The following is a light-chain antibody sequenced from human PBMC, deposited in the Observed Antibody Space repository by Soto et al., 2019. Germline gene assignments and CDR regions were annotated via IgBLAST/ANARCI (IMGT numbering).Light chain of an antibody. CDR1: LSLLHSNGYNY. J-gene: IGKJ2*02. V-gene: IGKV2-28*01. CDR3: MQAAQPPGT. Sequence: PSPPAYIYYRSSLSLLHSNGYNYLDWYLQKPGQSPQLLIYLGSTRASGVPDRFSGSGSGTDFTLNISSVEAEDVGFYYCMQAAQPPGTFGQGTKVDI. CDR2: LGS.